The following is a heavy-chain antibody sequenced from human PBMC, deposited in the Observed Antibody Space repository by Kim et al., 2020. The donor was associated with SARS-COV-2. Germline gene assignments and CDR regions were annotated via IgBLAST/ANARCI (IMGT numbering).Heavy chain of an antibody. J-gene: IGHJ4*02. CDR3: AKSDGYKSPIDY. Sequence: IRDADSVRGRLHISRDHAKNSLFLQMNSLESEDTALYYCAKSDGYKSPIDYWGQGTLVTVSS. CDR2: I. V-gene: IGHV3-9*01. D-gene: IGHD3-22*01.